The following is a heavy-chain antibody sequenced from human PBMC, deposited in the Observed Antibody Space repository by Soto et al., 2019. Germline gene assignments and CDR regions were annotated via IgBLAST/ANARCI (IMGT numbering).Heavy chain of an antibody. CDR1: RGPISSGDYY. V-gene: IGHV4-30-4*01. CDR2: IYYSGST. J-gene: IGHJ5*02. Sequence: SETLSLTCTVSRGPISSGDYYWSWIRQPPGKGLEWIGYIYYSGSTYYNPSLKSRVTISVDTSKNQFSLKLSSVTAADTAVYYCARDQTYYGSGSYFNWFDPWGQGTLVTVSS. CDR3: ARDQTYYGSGSYFNWFDP. D-gene: IGHD3-10*01.